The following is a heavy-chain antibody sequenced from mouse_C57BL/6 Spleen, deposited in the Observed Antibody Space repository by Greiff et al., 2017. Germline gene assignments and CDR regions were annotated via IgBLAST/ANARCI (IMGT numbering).Heavy chain of an antibody. Sequence: QVQLQQSGAELARPGASVKLSCKASGYTFTSYGISWVKQRTGQGLEWIGELYPRSGNTYYNEKFKGKATLTADKSSSTAYMELRSLTSEDSAVYFCARRGYGSSFYAMDYWGQGTSVTVSS. D-gene: IGHD1-1*01. CDR3: ARRGYGSSFYAMDY. CDR2: LYPRSGNT. CDR1: GYTFTSYG. V-gene: IGHV1-81*01. J-gene: IGHJ4*01.